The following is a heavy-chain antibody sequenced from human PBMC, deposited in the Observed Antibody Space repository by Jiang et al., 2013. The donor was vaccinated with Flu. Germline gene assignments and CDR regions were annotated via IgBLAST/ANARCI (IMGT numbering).Heavy chain of an antibody. CDR1: GYTFTSYG. J-gene: IGHJ4*02. Sequence: SGAEVKKPGASVKVSCKASGYTFTSYGISWVRQAPGQGLEWMGWISAYNGNTNYAQKLQGRVTMTTDTSTSTAYMELRSLRSDDTAVYYCARVLLSYYDFWSGYYSRPLDYWGQGTLVTVSS. D-gene: IGHD3-3*01. CDR2: ISAYNGNT. V-gene: IGHV1-18*01. CDR3: ARVLLSYYDFWSGYYSRPLDY.